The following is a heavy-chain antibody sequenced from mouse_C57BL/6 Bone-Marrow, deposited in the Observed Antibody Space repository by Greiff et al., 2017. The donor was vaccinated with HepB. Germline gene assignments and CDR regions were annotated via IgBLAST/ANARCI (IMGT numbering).Heavy chain of an antibody. CDR2: IWSGGST. D-gene: IGHD2-5*01. CDR3: ARARTYYSNSFAY. Sequence: QVHVKQSGPGLVQPSQSLSITCTVSGFSLTSYGVHWVRQSPGKGLEWLGVIWSGGSTDYNAAFISRLSISKDNSKSQVFFKMNSLQADDTAIYYCARARTYYSNSFAYWGQGTLVTVSA. CDR1: GFSLTSYG. J-gene: IGHJ3*01. V-gene: IGHV2-2*01.